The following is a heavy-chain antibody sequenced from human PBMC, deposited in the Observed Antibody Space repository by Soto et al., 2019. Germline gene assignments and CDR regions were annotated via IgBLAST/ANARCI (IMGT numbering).Heavy chain of an antibody. D-gene: IGHD3-3*02. V-gene: IGHV3-23*01. CDR1: GFTFSSYA. CDR2: ISGSGGST. Sequence: PGGSLRLSCAASGFTFSSYAMSWVRQAPGKGLEWVSAISGSGGSTYYADSVEGRFTISRDNSKNTLYLQMNSLRAEDTAVYYCAKDLGFLAWLTTPPDGMHXWGQGTTVTVS. CDR3: AKDLGFLAWLTTPPDGMHX. J-gene: IGHJ6*02.